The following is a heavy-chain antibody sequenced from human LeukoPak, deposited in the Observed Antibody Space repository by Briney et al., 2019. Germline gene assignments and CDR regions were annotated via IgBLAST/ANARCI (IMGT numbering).Heavy chain of an antibody. CDR2: IRSKGQSYGT. CDR1: GFIFSGSA. Sequence: GGSLRLSCAASGFIFSGSAIHWVRQASGKGLEWVGRIRSKGQSYGTAYGASVKGRFTISRDDSKTTAYLQMNSLKTEDTAIYYCTRHEGWEVGTFDFWGQGTLVTVSS. CDR3: TRHEGWEVGTFDF. V-gene: IGHV3-73*01. D-gene: IGHD1-26*01. J-gene: IGHJ4*02.